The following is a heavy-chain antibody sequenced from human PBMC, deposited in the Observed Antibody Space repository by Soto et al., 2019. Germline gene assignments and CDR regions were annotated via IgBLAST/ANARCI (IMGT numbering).Heavy chain of an antibody. J-gene: IGHJ6*02. CDR3: ARENGVAVAGTDYYYGMDV. D-gene: IGHD6-19*01. CDR1: GGSISSYY. Sequence: QVQLQESGPGLVKPSETLSLTCTVSGGSISSYYWSWIRQPAGKGLEWIGRIYTSGSTNYNPSLKSRVTMSVDTSKNQFSLKLSSVTAADTAVYYCARENGVAVAGTDYYYGMDVWGQGTTVTVSS. CDR2: IYTSGST. V-gene: IGHV4-4*07.